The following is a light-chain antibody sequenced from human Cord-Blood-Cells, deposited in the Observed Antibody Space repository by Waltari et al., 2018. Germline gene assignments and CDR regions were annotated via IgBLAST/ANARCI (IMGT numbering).Light chain of an antibody. V-gene: IGLV3-1*01. CDR2: QDS. CDR1: NWGDKY. Sequence: SYELPQPHSVSLSPGQTASITCSGDNWGDKYACWYQQKPGQSPVLVIYQDSKQPSGIPERFSGSNSGNTATLTISGTHAMDEADYYCQAWDSSTAVFGTGTKVTVL. J-gene: IGLJ1*01. CDR3: QAWDSSTAV.